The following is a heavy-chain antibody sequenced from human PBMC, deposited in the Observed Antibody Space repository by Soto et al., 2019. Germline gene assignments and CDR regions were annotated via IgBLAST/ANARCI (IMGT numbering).Heavy chain of an antibody. V-gene: IGHV4-31*03. J-gene: IGHJ6*02. Sequence: PSETLFLTCTVSGGSISSGGYYWSWIRQHPGKGLEWIGYIYYSGSTYYNPSLKSRVTISVDTSKNQFSLKLSSVTAADTAVYYCARDVRYSSSWSLTQGNYYYYGMDVWGQGTTVTVSS. D-gene: IGHD6-13*01. CDR1: GGSISSGGYY. CDR2: IYYSGST. CDR3: ARDVRYSSSWSLTQGNYYYYGMDV.